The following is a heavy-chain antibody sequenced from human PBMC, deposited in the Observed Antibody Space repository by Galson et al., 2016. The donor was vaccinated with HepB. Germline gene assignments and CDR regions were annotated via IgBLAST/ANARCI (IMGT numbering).Heavy chain of an antibody. J-gene: IGHJ6*02. CDR3: ARVFTMVRGVTNTFYYYGMDV. CDR1: GYTLTDYY. CDR2: INPNSGGT. Sequence: VKVSCKASGYTLTDYYIHWVRQAPGQGLEWMGWINPNSGGTNYAQKFQGRVTMTRDTSISTAYMELSGLKSDDTAVYYRARVFTMVRGVTNTFYYYGMDVWGQGTTVTVSS. D-gene: IGHD3-10*01. V-gene: IGHV1-2*02.